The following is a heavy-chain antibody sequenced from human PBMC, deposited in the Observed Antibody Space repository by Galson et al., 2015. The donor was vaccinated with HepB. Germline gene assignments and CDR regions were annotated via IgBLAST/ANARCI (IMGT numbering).Heavy chain of an antibody. D-gene: IGHD1-26*01. CDR1: GFTFSNAW. CDR2: IKSKTDGGTT. Sequence: SLRLFCAASGFTFSNAWMSWVRQAPGKGLEWVGRIKSKTDGGTTDYAAPVKGRFTISRDDSKNTLYLQMNSLKTEDTAVYYCTTFYSGSYPDAFDIWGQGTMVTVSS. V-gene: IGHV3-15*01. CDR3: TTFYSGSYPDAFDI. J-gene: IGHJ3*02.